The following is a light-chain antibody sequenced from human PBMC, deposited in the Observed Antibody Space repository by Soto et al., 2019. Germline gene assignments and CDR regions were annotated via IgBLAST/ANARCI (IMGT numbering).Light chain of an antibody. CDR1: QSISSW. J-gene: IGKJ5*01. Sequence: DIQMTQSPSTLSASVGDRVTIACRASQSISSWLAWYQQKPGKAPKLLIYKASSLESGVPSRFSGSGSGTEFTLTISSLQPDDFATYFCQQSYTTPITFGQGTRLEI. CDR3: QQSYTTPIT. V-gene: IGKV1-5*03. CDR2: KAS.